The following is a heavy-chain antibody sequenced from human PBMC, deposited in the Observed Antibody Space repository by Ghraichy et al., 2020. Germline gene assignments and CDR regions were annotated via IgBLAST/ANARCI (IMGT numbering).Heavy chain of an antibody. Sequence: SLRLSCAASGFTFSSYGMHWVRQAPGKGLEWVAVIWYDGSNKYYADSVKGRFTISRDNSKNTLYLQMNSLRAEDTAVYYCARSDCGGDCYNDYWGQGTLVTVSS. CDR1: GFTFSSYG. D-gene: IGHD2-21*02. J-gene: IGHJ4*02. V-gene: IGHV3-33*01. CDR3: ARSDCGGDCYNDY. CDR2: IWYDGSNK.